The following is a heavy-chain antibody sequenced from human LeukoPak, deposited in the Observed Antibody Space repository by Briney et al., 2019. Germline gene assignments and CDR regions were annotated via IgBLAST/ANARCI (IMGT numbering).Heavy chain of an antibody. CDR1: GVTLSSYD. CDR2: IKQSERT. D-gene: IGHD5-24*01. Sequence: SETLSLTCAAYGVTLSSYDWTWIRQPPGKGLEWIGEIKQSERTNYNPSLKSRITISIDTSKNQFSLKLTSVTAADTAVYYCAREGLKNVHNPLGYWGQGTLVTVPS. V-gene: IGHV4-34*01. CDR3: AREGLKNVHNPLGY. J-gene: IGHJ4*02.